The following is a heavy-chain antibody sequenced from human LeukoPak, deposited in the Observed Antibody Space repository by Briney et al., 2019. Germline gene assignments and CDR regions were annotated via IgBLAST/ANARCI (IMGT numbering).Heavy chain of an antibody. CDR2: IKQDGSEK. CDR3: ARGRGVRGVISDY. CDR1: GFTFSSYW. J-gene: IGHJ4*02. V-gene: IGHV3-7*01. Sequence: PGGSLRLSCAASGFTFSSYWMSWVRPAPGKGLEWVANIKQDGSEKYYVDSVKGRFTISRDNAKNSLYLQMNSLRAEDTAVYYCARGRGVRGVISDYWGQGTLVTVSS. D-gene: IGHD3-10*01.